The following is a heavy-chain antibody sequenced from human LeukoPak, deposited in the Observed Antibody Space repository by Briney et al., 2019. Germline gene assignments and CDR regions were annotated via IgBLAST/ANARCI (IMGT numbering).Heavy chain of an antibody. J-gene: IGHJ4*02. CDR1: GYTFTGYY. CDR3: ATQRGSYLWGTDFDY. CDR2: INPNSGDT. V-gene: IGHV1-2*04. D-gene: IGHD3-16*01. Sequence: GASVKVSCKASGYTFTGYYMHWVRQAPGQGLEWMGWINPNSGDTKYAQKFQGWVTMTRDTSISTAYMELSRLRSGDTAVYYCATQRGSYLWGTDFDYWGQGTLVTVSS.